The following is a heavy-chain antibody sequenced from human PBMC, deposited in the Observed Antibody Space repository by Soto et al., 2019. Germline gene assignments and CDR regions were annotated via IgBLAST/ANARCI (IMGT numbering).Heavy chain of an antibody. Sequence: ASVKVSCKASGYTFTNFGISWVRQAPGQGLEWMGWISAYNGNTNYAQKFQGRVTMTEDTSTGTAYMELSSLRSEDTAVYYCATALRFLETYYYYGMDVWGQGTTVTVSS. J-gene: IGHJ6*02. V-gene: IGHV1-18*01. D-gene: IGHD3-3*01. CDR3: ATALRFLETYYYYGMDV. CDR1: GYTFTNFG. CDR2: ISAYNGNT.